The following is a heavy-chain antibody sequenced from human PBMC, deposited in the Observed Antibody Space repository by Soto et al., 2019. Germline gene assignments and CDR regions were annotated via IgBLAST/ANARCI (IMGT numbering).Heavy chain of an antibody. V-gene: IGHV3-23*01. CDR3: ATRTMVRGVIMPNYYYYGMDV. D-gene: IGHD3-10*01. CDR2: ISGSGGST. J-gene: IGHJ6*02. Sequence: GGSLRLSCAASGFTFSSYAMSWVRQAPGKGLEWVSAISGSGGSTYYADSVKGRFTISRDNSKNTLSLQMNSLSAEDTAVCYCATRTMVRGVIMPNYYYYGMDVWGQGTTVTVSS. CDR1: GFTFSSYA.